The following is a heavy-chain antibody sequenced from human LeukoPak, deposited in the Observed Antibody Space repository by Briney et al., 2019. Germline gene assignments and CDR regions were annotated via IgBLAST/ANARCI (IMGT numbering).Heavy chain of an antibody. J-gene: IGHJ4*02. D-gene: IGHD6-19*01. Sequence: PGGSLRLSCAASGFTFSSYSMNWVRQAPGKGLEWGSSISRSGRHIYFADSVKGRFTISRDNSKNTLYLQMNSLRAGDTAVYYCAKGVYSSGWYALDYWGQGTLVTVSS. CDR2: ISRSGRHI. CDR1: GFTFSSYS. V-gene: IGHV3-21*01. CDR3: AKGVYSSGWYALDY.